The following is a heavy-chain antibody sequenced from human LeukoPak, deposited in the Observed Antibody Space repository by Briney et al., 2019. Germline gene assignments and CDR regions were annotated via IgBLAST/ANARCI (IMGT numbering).Heavy chain of an antibody. V-gene: IGHV1-69*13. CDR1: GGTFSSYA. CDR2: IIPIFGTA. CDR3: ARDGEGSSGDNYYFDY. Sequence: ASVKVSCKASGGTFSSYAISWVRQAPGQELEWMGGIIPIFGTANYAQKFQGRVTITADESTSTAYMELSSLRSEDTAVYYCARDGEGSSGDNYYFDYWGQGTLVTVSS. J-gene: IGHJ4*02. D-gene: IGHD6-19*01.